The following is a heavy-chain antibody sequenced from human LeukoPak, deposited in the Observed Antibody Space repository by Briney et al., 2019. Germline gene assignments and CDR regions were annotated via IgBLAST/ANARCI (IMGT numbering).Heavy chain of an antibody. CDR2: ISGSGGST. CDR1: GFTFSSYA. Sequence: PGGSLRLSCAASGFTFSSYAMSWVRQAPGKGLEWVSAISGSGGSTYYADSVKGRFTISRDNSKNTLYLQMNSLRAEDTAVYYCVNSAYYDFWSGYLAYWGQGTLVTVSS. V-gene: IGHV3-23*01. CDR3: VNSAYYDFWSGYLAY. J-gene: IGHJ4*02. D-gene: IGHD3-3*01.